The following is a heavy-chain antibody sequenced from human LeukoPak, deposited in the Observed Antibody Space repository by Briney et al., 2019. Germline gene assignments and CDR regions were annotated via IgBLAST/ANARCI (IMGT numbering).Heavy chain of an antibody. CDR2: ISSNGGST. D-gene: IGHD6-19*01. CDR3: AKDEAGYSSG. Sequence: GGSLRLSCAASGFNFSNYAMHLVPQAPGKGLEYVATISSNGGSTYFANAVQGRFTISRDNSKNMVHLQMGSLRVEDTAVYYCAKDEAGYSSGWGQGTLVTVSS. J-gene: IGHJ4*02. CDR1: GFNFSNYA. V-gene: IGHV3-64*01.